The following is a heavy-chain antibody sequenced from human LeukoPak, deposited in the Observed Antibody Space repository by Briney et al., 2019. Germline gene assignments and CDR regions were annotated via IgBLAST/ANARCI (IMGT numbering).Heavy chain of an antibody. CDR2: ISSSSSYI. J-gene: IGHJ4*02. CDR3: ARDRRQMTTVTAFDY. Sequence: GGSLRLSCAASGFTFSSYSMNWVRQAPGKGLEWVSSISSSSSYIYYADSVKGRFTISRDNAKNSLYLQMNSSRAEDTAVYYCARDRRQMTTVTAFDYWGQGTLVTVSS. D-gene: IGHD4-17*01. V-gene: IGHV3-21*01. CDR1: GFTFSSYS.